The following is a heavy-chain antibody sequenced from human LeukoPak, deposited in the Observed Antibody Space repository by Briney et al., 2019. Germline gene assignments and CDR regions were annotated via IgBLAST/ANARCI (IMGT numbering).Heavy chain of an antibody. J-gene: IGHJ4*02. CDR3: AKDTSGSYYNSAYYFDY. D-gene: IGHD3-10*01. CDR1: GFTFSSYA. Sequence: GSLRLSCAASGFTFSSYAMSWVRQAPGKGLEWVSAISGSGGSTYYADSVKGRFTISRDNSKNTLYLQMNSLRAEDTAVYYCAKDTSGSYYNSAYYFDYWGQGTLVTVSS. V-gene: IGHV3-23*01. CDR2: ISGSGGST.